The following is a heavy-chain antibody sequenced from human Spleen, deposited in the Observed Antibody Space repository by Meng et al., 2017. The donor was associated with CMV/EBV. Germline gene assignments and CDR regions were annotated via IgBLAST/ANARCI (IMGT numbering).Heavy chain of an antibody. CDR3: ARDEDTAMPLDY. V-gene: IGHV3-48*03. D-gene: IGHD5-18*01. Sequence: GGSLRLSCAASGFTFSSYEMNWVRQAPGKGLEWVSYISSSGSTIYYADSVKGRFTISRDNAKNSLYLQMNSLRAEDTAVYYCARDEDTAMPLDYWGQGTLVTVSS. CDR2: ISSSGSTI. CDR1: GFTFSSYE. J-gene: IGHJ4*02.